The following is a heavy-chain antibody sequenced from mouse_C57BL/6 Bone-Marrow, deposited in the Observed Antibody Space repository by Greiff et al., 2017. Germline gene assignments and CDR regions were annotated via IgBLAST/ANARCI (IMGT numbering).Heavy chain of an antibody. Sequence: VKLVESGPELVKPGASVKISCKASGYTFTDYYINWVKQRPGQGIEWIGWIFPGSGSTYYNEKFKGKATLTVDKSSSTAYMLLSSLTSEDSGVYFCARWDYYGSKYAMDYWGQGTSVTVSS. J-gene: IGHJ4*01. CDR3: ARWDYYGSKYAMDY. V-gene: IGHV1-75*01. D-gene: IGHD1-1*01. CDR1: GYTFTDYY. CDR2: IFPGSGST.